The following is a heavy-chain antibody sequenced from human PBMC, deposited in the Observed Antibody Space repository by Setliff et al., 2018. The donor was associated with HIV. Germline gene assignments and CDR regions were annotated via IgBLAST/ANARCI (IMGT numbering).Heavy chain of an antibody. CDR1: SGSISSSPYY. J-gene: IGHJ5*02. Sequence: SETLSLTCTVSSGSISSSPYYWAWIRQPPGKGLEWIGTIYYSGSTYYNPSLKSRVTMSLDTSKNQFSLKMTSVTAADTALYYCSNWNTTIDEDAWGQGTLVTVSS. CDR2: IYYSGST. D-gene: IGHD5-18*01. V-gene: IGHV4-39*07. CDR3: SNWNTTIDEDA.